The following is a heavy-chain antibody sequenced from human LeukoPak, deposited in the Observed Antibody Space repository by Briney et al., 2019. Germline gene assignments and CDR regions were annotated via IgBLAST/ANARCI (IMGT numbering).Heavy chain of an antibody. V-gene: IGHV3-7*03. J-gene: IGHJ4*02. CDR1: GFTFSTYW. CDR2: IRQDGSAK. Sequence: PGGSLRLSCAASGFTFSTYWMSWVRQAPGKGLEWVANIRQDGSAKYYLDSVKGRFTISRDNAKNSLYLQMNSLRAGDTAVYYCAKDPIFSGSYGVFDYWGLGTLVTVSS. CDR3: AKDPIFSGSYGVFDY. D-gene: IGHD1-26*01.